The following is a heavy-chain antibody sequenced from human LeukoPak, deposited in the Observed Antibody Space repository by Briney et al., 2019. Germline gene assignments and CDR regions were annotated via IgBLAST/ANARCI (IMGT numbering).Heavy chain of an antibody. CDR2: ISSSGSTI. CDR1: GFTFSDYY. J-gene: IGHJ4*02. Sequence: GGSLRLSCAASGFTFSDYYMSWLRQAPGKGLEWVSYISSSGSTIYYADSVKGRFTISRDNAKNSLYLQMNSLRAEDTAVYYCATSRWAARPNYFDYWGQGTLVTVSS. D-gene: IGHD6-6*01. CDR3: ATSRWAARPNYFDY. V-gene: IGHV3-11*01.